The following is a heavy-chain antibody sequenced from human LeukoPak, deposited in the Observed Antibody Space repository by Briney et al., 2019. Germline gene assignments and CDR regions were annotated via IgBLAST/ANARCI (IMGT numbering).Heavy chain of an antibody. CDR3: ARADYDFWSGYPQGWFDP. J-gene: IGHJ5*02. CDR2: IYYSGST. Sequence: SETLSLTCTVSGGSISSYYWSWIRQPPGKGLEWIGYIYYSGSTNYNPSLKSRVTISVDTSKNQFSLKLSSVTAADTAVYYCARADYDFWSGYPQGWFDPWGQGTLVTVSS. V-gene: IGHV4-59*01. CDR1: GGSISSYY. D-gene: IGHD3-3*01.